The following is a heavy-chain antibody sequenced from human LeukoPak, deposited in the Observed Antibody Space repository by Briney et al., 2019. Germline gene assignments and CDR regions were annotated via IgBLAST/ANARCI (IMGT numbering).Heavy chain of an antibody. V-gene: IGHV4-34*01. J-gene: IGHJ5*02. CDR3: ARGEYGNQRSNNWLDP. D-gene: IGHD4-11*01. CDR1: GGSFSAYY. CDR2: INHSGST. Sequence: SETLSLTCAVYGGSFSAYYWTWIRQPPGKGLDWIGEINHSGSTNYNPSLKSRVTISIDTSKNQFSLKLRSVTAADTAVYYCARGEYGNQRSNNWLDPWGQGTLVTVSS.